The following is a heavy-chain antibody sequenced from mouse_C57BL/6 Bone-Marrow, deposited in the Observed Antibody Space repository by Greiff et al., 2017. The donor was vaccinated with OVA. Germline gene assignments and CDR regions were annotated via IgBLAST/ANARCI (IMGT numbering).Heavy chain of an antibody. Sequence: VQLKESGGGLVQPKGSLKLSCAASGFTFNTYAMHWVRQAPGKGLEWVARIRSKSSTYATYYADSVKDRFTISRDESQSMLYMQMNNLKTEDTAMYYCVRDRLGLPFAYWGKGTLVTVSA. CDR3: VRDRLGLPFAY. CDR2: IRSKSSTYAT. J-gene: IGHJ3*01. D-gene: IGHD2-4*01. V-gene: IGHV10-3*01. CDR1: GFTFNTYA.